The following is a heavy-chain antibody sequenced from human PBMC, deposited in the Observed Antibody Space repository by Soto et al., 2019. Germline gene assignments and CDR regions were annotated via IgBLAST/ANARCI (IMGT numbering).Heavy chain of an antibody. CDR3: ARLSSGYYWVFDY. Sequence: PSETLSLTCTVSGGSISSYYWNWLRQPPGKGLEWIGYIYYSGSTNYNPSLKSRVTISVDTSKNQFSLKLSSVTAADTAVYYCARLSSGYYWVFDYWGQGTLVTVSS. CDR1: GGSISSYY. D-gene: IGHD3-22*01. J-gene: IGHJ4*02. CDR2: IYYSGST. V-gene: IGHV4-59*01.